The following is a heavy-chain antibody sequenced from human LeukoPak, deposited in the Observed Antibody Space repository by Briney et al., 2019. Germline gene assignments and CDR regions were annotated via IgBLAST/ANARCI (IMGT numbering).Heavy chain of an antibody. CDR2: ISSSSSSM. V-gene: IGHV3-21*01. Sequence: GGSLRLSCAASGISFINHGMNWVRQAPGKGLEWVSFISSSSSSMYYADSVKGRFTISRDNAKNSLYLQMNSLRAEDTAVYYCAREELGYCTNGVCPNWFDPWGQGTLVTVSS. CDR1: GISFINHG. J-gene: IGHJ5*02. CDR3: AREELGYCTNGVCPNWFDP. D-gene: IGHD2-8*01.